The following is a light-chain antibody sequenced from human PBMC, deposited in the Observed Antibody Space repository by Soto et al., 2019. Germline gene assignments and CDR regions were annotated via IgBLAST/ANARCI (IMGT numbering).Light chain of an antibody. J-gene: IGKJ3*01. V-gene: IGKV3-20*01. CDR3: QHYGRSPIFT. Sequence: EIVLTQSPGTLSLSPGERATLSCRASQSISSIYLAWYQQKPGQAPRLLIYGASSRATDIPDRFSGSEPGTDFTLTISRLEPEDFAVYYCQHYGRSPIFTFDPGTKVDIK. CDR2: GAS. CDR1: QSISSIY.